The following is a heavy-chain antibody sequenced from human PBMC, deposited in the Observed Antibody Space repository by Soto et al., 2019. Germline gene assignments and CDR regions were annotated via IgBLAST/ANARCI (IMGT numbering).Heavy chain of an antibody. D-gene: IGHD4-17*01. Sequence: SETLSLTCTVSGGSISSYYWSWIRQPPGKGLEWIGYIYYSGSTNYNPSLKSRVTISVDTSKNQFSLKLNSMTAADTAVYYCARGTYGDYVGYFDPWGQGTLVTVSS. CDR1: GGSISSYY. CDR2: IYYSGST. J-gene: IGHJ5*02. CDR3: ARGTYGDYVGYFDP. V-gene: IGHV4-59*08.